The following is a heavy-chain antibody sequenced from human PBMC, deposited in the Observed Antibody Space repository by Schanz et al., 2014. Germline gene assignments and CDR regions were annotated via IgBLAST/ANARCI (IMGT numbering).Heavy chain of an antibody. D-gene: IGHD3-10*01. V-gene: IGHV3-48*01. CDR1: GFTLSSYG. J-gene: IGHJ4*02. CDR3: VSSGSYSSYAF. CDR2: IGVDGTTT. Sequence: EVQLVQSGGGLVQPGGSLRLSCAASGFTLSSYGMNWLRQAPGKGLEWVSVIGVDGTTTYYADSVKGRFTISRDNAKNSLYLQMNSLRAEDTAVYHCVSSGSYSSYAFWGQGTLVTVSS.